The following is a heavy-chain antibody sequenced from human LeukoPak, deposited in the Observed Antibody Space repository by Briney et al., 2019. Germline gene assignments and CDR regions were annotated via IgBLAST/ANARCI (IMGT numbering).Heavy chain of an antibody. V-gene: IGHV3-23*01. Sequence: GASVKVSCKASGYTFTNYAMTWVRQAPGKGLEWVSTISGSAENTYYADSVKGRFTISRDNSKNTLYLQMNSLRAEDTAIYYCARAPRKFRGIIVTPLYYFDYWGQGALVTVSS. CDR1: GYTFTNYA. D-gene: IGHD3-10*01. CDR2: ISGSAENT. CDR3: ARAPRKFRGIIVTPLYYFDY. J-gene: IGHJ4*02.